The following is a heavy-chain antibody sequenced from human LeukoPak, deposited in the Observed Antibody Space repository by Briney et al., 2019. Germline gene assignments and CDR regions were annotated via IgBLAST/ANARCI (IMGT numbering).Heavy chain of an antibody. V-gene: IGHV4-34*01. CDR1: GGSFSGYY. CDR2: INHSGST. CDR3: ARGKGLRNDY. J-gene: IGHJ4*02. Sequence: SETLSLTCAVYGGSFSGYYWSWIRQPPGKGLEWIGEINHSGSTNYNPSLKSRVTISVDTSKNQFSLKLSSVTAADTAVYYCARGKGLRNDYWGQGTLVTVSS. D-gene: IGHD5-12*01.